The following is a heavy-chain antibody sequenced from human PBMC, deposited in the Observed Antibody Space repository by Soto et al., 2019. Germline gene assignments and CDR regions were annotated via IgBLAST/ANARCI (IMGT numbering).Heavy chain of an antibody. CDR1: GGSFRGYH. CDR2: INNSGST. Sequence: QVQLQQWGAGLLKPSETLSLTCAVHGGSFRGYHWTWIRQPPGKGLEWIGEINNSGSTNDNPSLKSRVTISRDTSENQFSLSLGSVTAADTAIYYCARGGYTSGWFRFWGQGILVTVSS. D-gene: IGHD6-19*01. CDR3: ARGGYTSGWFRF. J-gene: IGHJ4*02. V-gene: IGHV4-34*01.